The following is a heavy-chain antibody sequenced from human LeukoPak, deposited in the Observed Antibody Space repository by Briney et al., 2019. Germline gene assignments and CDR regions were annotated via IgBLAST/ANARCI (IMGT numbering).Heavy chain of an antibody. D-gene: IGHD1-26*01. CDR3: ARAIVGATMRFYYMDV. J-gene: IGHJ6*03. Sequence: WASVKASCKASGYTFTGYYMHWVRQAPGQGLEWMGWINPNSGGTNYAQKLQGRVTMTTDTSTSTAYMELRSLRSDDTAVYYCARAIVGATMRFYYMDVWGKGTTVTVSS. CDR1: GYTFTGYY. CDR2: INPNSGGT. V-gene: IGHV1-2*02.